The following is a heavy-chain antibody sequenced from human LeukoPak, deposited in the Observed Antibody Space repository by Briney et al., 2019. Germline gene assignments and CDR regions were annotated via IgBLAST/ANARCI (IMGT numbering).Heavy chain of an antibody. Sequence: GGSLRLSCAASGFTFSSYSMNWVRQAPGEGVEWVSYISSSSSTIYYADSVKGRFTISRDNAKNSLYLQMNSLRAEDTAVYYCARDTSGYSLDYWGQGTLVTVSS. V-gene: IGHV3-48*01. CDR1: GFTFSSYS. CDR3: ARDTSGYSLDY. J-gene: IGHJ4*02. D-gene: IGHD6-13*01. CDR2: ISSSSSTI.